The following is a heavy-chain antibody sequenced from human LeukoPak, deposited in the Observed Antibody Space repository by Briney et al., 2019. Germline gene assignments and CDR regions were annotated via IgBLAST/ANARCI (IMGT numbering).Heavy chain of an antibody. CDR2: ISAYNGNT. Sequence: ASVKVSCKASGYTFTGYYMHWVRQAPGQGLEWMGWISAYNGNTNYAQKLQGRVTMTTDTSTSTAYMELRSLRSDDTAVYYCARDWSGSMYYYGSGSYYDLSSGIFDYWGQGTLVTVSS. CDR1: GYTFTGYY. V-gene: IGHV1-18*04. J-gene: IGHJ4*02. D-gene: IGHD3-10*01. CDR3: ARDWSGSMYYYGSGSYYDLSSGIFDY.